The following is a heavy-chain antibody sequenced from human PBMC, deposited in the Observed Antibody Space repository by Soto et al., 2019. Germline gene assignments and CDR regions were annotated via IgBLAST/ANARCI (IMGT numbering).Heavy chain of an antibody. J-gene: IGHJ4*02. V-gene: IGHV3-21*01. CDR1: GFTFSSYS. CDR2: ISSSSSYI. D-gene: IGHD1-26*01. CDR3: ARAGGYSGSYYGSFNFDY. Sequence: LRLSCAASGFTFSSYSMTWVRQAPGKGLEWVSSISSSSSYIYYADSVKGRFTISRDNAKNSLYLQMNSLRAEDTAVYYCARAGGYSGSYYGSFNFDYWGQGTLVTVSS.